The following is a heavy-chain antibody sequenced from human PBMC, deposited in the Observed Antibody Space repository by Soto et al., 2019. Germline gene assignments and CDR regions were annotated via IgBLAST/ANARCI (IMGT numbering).Heavy chain of an antibody. CDR1: GGSISSYY. J-gene: IGHJ4*02. V-gene: IGHV4-59*01. CDR3: ARAGGFLPLIDY. CDR2: IYYGGST. Sequence: SETLSLTCTVSGGSISSYYWSWIRQPPGKGLEWIGYIYYGGSTNYNPSLKSRVTISVDTSKNQFSLKLSSVTAADTAVYYCARAGGFLPLIDYWGQGTLVTVSS.